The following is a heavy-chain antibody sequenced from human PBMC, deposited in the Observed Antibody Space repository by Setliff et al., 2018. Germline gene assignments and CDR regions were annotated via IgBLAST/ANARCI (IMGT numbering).Heavy chain of an antibody. CDR1: GGSFSGYY. Sequence: PSETLSLTCAVYGGSFSGYYWNWIRQAPGKGLEWIGEINHRGTTSYNPSLKGRVTISVDTSKNLFSLKLSSVTAADTAVYFCARGPRFDYESPTYRRRFDPWGQGTPVTV. V-gene: IGHV4-34*01. CDR2: INHRGTT. J-gene: IGHJ5*02. CDR3: ARGPRFDYESPTYRRRFDP. D-gene: IGHD3-22*01.